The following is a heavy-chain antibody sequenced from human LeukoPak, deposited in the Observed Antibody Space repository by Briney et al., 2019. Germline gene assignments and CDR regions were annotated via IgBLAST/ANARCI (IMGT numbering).Heavy chain of an antibody. CDR1: GGTFSSYA. CDR3: ARAPITIFGVVPNTSYYYYYMDV. J-gene: IGHJ6*03. Sequence: SVKVSCKASGGTFSSYAISWVRQAPGQGLEWMGGIIPIFGTANYAQKFQGRATITADESTSTAYMELSSLRSEDTAVYYCARAPITIFGVVPNTSYYYYYMDVWGKGTTVTVSS. CDR2: IIPIFGTA. V-gene: IGHV1-69*13. D-gene: IGHD3-3*01.